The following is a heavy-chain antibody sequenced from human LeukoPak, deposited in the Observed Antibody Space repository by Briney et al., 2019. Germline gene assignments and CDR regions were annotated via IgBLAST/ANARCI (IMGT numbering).Heavy chain of an antibody. Sequence: SETVSCKASGGTFSSYAISWVRQAPGQGLEWMGRIIPILGIANYAQKFQGRVTITADKSTSTAYMELSSLRSEDTAVYYCARGIAVAAPAIDYWGQGTLVTVSS. V-gene: IGHV1-69*04. CDR2: IIPILGIA. CDR1: GGTFSSYA. D-gene: IGHD6-19*01. J-gene: IGHJ4*02. CDR3: ARGIAVAAPAIDY.